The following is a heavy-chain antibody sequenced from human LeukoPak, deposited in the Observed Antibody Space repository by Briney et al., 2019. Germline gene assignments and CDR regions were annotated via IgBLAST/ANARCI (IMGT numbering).Heavy chain of an antibody. V-gene: IGHV4-59*01. D-gene: IGHD6-6*01. J-gene: IGHJ6*03. CDR1: GGSISSYY. CDR2: IYYSGST. CDR3: ARVAGKIAARPYYYYYMDV. Sequence: SETLSLTCTVSGGSISSYYWSWIRQPPGKGLEWIGYIYYSGSTNYNPSLKSRVTISVDTSKNQFSLKLSSVTAADAAVYYCARVAGKIAARPYYYYYMDVWGKGTTVTVSS.